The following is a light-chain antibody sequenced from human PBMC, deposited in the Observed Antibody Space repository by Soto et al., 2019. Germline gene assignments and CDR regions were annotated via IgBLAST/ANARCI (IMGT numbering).Light chain of an antibody. CDR2: DAS. Sequence: EIVVTQSPATLSLSPGERATLSCRASQSVSSYLAWYQQKPGQAPRLLIYDASNRATGIPARFSGSGSGTDFTLTISSLEPEDFAVYYCRQRSTTWTFGQGTKVEIK. CDR1: QSVSSY. CDR3: RQRSTTWT. V-gene: IGKV3-11*01. J-gene: IGKJ1*01.